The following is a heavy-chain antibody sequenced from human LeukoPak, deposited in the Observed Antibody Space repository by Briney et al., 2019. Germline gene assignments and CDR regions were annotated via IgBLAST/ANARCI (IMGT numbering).Heavy chain of an antibody. CDR1: GFTFSDYF. Sequence: PGGSLRLSCAASGFTFSDYFMSWIRQAPGKGLEWLSHISSSGTGYYTDSVKGRATISRDNAKNSLYLQMNSLRAEDTAVYYCARAYITMIVVVIDAFDIWGQGTMVTVSS. J-gene: IGHJ3*02. CDR2: ISSSGTG. D-gene: IGHD3-22*01. V-gene: IGHV3-11*04. CDR3: ARAYITMIVVVIDAFDI.